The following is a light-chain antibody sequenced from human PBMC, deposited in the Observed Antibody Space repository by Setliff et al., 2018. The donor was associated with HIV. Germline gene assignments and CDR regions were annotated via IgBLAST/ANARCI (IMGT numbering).Light chain of an antibody. CDR3: SSYTSSSTYV. CDR1: SIDIGNYNY. V-gene: IGLV2-8*01. J-gene: IGLJ1*01. CDR2: QVT. Sequence: QSALTQPPSASGSPGQSVTISCTGASIDIGNYNYVSWYQHHPGKAPKLIIYQVTKRPSGVPDRFSGSKSANTASLTVSGLQAEDEADYYCSSYTSSSTYVFGTGTKVTVL.